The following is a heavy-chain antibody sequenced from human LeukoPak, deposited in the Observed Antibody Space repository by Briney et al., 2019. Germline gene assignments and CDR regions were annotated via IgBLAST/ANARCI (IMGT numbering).Heavy chain of an antibody. J-gene: IGHJ4*02. V-gene: IGHV3-53*01. D-gene: IGHD1-26*01. CDR3: ARGTCPSGYFDY. Sequence: PGGSLRLSCAASGFTVKSNYMGWVRQAPGKGLEWVSVIYSGGSTYYADSVKGRFTTSRDNSKNTLYLQMNSLRAEDTAVYYCARGTCPSGYFDYWGQGTLVTVSS. CDR2: IYSGGST. CDR1: GFTVKSNY.